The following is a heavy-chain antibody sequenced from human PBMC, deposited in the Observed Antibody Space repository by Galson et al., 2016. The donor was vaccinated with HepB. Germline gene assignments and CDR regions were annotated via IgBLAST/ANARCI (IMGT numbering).Heavy chain of an antibody. J-gene: IGHJ3*01. CDR1: GITFRDHY. Sequence: SLRLSCAASGITFRDHYMSWIRQVPGKGLEWIAYISNTGNTIYYADSVKGRFTISRDNAKNSVFLQMNSLRADDTDPYYCATGSNYVFVPGSFEFWGQGTLVTVSS. D-gene: IGHD3-10*01. V-gene: IGHV3-11*01. CDR3: ATGSNYVFVPGSFEF. CDR2: ISNTGNTI.